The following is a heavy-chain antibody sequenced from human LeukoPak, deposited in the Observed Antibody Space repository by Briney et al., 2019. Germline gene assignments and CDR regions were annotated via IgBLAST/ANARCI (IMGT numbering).Heavy chain of an antibody. D-gene: IGHD1-26*01. J-gene: IGHJ4*02. Sequence: GGSLRLSCAASGFTFSTYSMNWVRQAPGKGLEWVSFIIGSSDLIYYADSVKGRFTISRDNAKNSLYLQMNSLRDEDTAVYYCARVRGATLSHHYFGYWGQGALVTVSS. CDR1: GFTFSTYS. CDR3: ARVRGATLSHHYFGY. V-gene: IGHV3-48*02. CDR2: IIGSSDLI.